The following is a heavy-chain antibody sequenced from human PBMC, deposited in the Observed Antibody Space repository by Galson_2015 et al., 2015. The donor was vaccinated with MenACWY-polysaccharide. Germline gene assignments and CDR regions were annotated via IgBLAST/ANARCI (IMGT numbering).Heavy chain of an antibody. D-gene: IGHD6-19*01. J-gene: IGHJ4*02. CDR3: VSDGRTDTGVVTYGWDLDY. Sequence: EILSRTCTVSGGSIRRTSHYGGGIRQPPGEGLEWTGTVDYSGNSNYNASLRSRITISIDTSRTQFSLRWTSVTAADTAVYYCVSDGRTDTGVVTYGWDLDYWGQGILLTVSS. CDR2: VDYSGNS. CDR1: GGSIRRTSHY. V-gene: IGHV4-39*07.